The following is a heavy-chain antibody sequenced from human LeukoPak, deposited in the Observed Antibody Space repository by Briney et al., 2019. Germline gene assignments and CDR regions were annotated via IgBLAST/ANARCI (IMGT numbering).Heavy chain of an antibody. D-gene: IGHD4-11*01. J-gene: IGHJ4*02. CDR3: ARDWGYGYSDQ. V-gene: IGHV3-48*02. Sequence: GGSLRLSCVAYNFTFKAYNMNWVRQAAGKGLEWISYITYSSNTISYADSVRGRFSVSRDNDKDAAYLQLNSLTDEDTAIYYCARDWGYGYSDQWGQGTLVTVSS. CDR1: NFTFKAYN. CDR2: ITYSSNTI.